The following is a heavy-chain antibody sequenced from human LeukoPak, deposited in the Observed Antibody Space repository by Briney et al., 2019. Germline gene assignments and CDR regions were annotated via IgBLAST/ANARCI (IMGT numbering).Heavy chain of an antibody. CDR1: GVSFSGYY. Sequence: SETLSLTCAVYGVSFSGYYWSWLRQPPGKGLEWSGEINHSGSTNYNPSLKSRVTISVDTSKNQFSLKLSSVTAADTAVYYCARSLVLRYFDWLWTDAFDIWGQGTMVTVSS. V-gene: IGHV4-34*01. CDR3: ARSLVLRYFDWLWTDAFDI. CDR2: INHSGST. D-gene: IGHD3-9*01. J-gene: IGHJ3*02.